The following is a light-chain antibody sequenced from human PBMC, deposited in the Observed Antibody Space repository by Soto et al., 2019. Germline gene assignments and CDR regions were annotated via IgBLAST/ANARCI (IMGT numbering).Light chain of an antibody. CDR2: GAS. CDR3: QQYNNWPQT. J-gene: IGKJ4*01. CDR1: QSVSSN. Sequence: EIVMTQSPATLSVSPGERATLACRASQSVSSNLAWYQQKPGQAPRILIYGASTRATGIPARFSGSGAGTEFTLTISSLQSEDFAVYYCQQYNNWPQTFGGGTKVDIK. V-gene: IGKV3-15*01.